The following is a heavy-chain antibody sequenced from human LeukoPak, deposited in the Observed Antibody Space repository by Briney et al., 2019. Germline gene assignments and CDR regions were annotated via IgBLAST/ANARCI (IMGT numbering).Heavy chain of an antibody. CDR2: IYYSGST. Sequence: SETLSLTCTVSGGSISSYYWTWIRQPPGKGLEWVGYIYYSGSTNYNPSLKSRVTISVDTSKNQFSLKLSSVTAADTAVYYCARGHFLRWRVSFDYWGQGTLVTVSS. D-gene: IGHD3-3*02. CDR1: GGSISSYY. J-gene: IGHJ4*02. CDR3: ARGHFLRWRVSFDY. V-gene: IGHV4-59*12.